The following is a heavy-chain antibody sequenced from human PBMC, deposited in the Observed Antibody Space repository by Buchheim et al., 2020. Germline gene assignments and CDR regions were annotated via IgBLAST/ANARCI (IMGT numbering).Heavy chain of an antibody. CDR2: INSDGSST. J-gene: IGHJ6*02. Sequence: EVQLVESGGGLVQPGGSLRLSCAASGFTFSSYWMHWVRQAPGKGLVWVSRINSDGSSTSYADSVKGRFTISRDHAKNTLYLQMNSLRAEDTAVYYCARGDVLRYFDWLLNYYGMDVWGQGTT. V-gene: IGHV3-74*01. D-gene: IGHD3-9*01. CDR1: GFTFSSYW. CDR3: ARGDVLRYFDWLLNYYGMDV.